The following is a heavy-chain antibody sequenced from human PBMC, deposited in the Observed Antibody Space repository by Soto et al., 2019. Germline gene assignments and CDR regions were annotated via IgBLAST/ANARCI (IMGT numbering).Heavy chain of an antibody. D-gene: IGHD3-10*01. CDR1: GFTFSSYS. CDR3: AARGRDYYYYMDV. CDR2: ISSSSSTI. V-gene: IGHV3-48*01. Sequence: PGGSLRLSCAASGFTFSSYSMNWVRQAPGKGLEWVSYISSSSSTIYYADSVKGRFTISRDNAKNSLYLQMNSLRAEDTAVYYCAARGRDYYYYMDVWGKGTTVTVS. J-gene: IGHJ6*03.